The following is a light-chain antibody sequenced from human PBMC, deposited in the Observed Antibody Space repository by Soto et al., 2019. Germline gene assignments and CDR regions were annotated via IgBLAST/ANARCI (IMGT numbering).Light chain of an antibody. CDR1: SSDVGGYNY. J-gene: IGLJ3*02. Sequence: QSVLTQPASVSGSPGQSITLSCTGTSSDVGGYNYVSWYQQHPGKAPKLMLYDVGSRPSGVSNRFSGSKSGNTASLTISGLQAEDEDDYYCCSYKSSTTWVFGGGTKVTVL. CDR3: CSYKSSTTWV. V-gene: IGLV2-14*03. CDR2: DVG.